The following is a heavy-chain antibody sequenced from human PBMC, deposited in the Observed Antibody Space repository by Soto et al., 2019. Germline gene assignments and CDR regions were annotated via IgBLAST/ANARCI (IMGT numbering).Heavy chain of an antibody. V-gene: IGHV3-15*07. CDR3: TTDSYITMIVVRFDY. CDR1: GFTFSNAW. Sequence: GGSLRLSCAASGFTFSNAWINWVRQAPGKGLEWVGRIKSKTDGGTTDFAAPVRGRFAISRDDSKNMVYMQMNSLKTEDTAVYYCTTDSYITMIVVRFDYRGHGTLVTVSS. J-gene: IGHJ4*01. D-gene: IGHD3-22*01. CDR2: IKSKTDGGTT.